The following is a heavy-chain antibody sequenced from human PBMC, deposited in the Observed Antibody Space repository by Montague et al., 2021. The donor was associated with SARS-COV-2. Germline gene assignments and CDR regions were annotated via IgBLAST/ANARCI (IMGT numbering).Heavy chain of an antibody. J-gene: IGHJ4*02. CDR2: VNYSGST. V-gene: IGHV4-59*01. D-gene: IGHD6-13*01. CDR1: GDSMSNYY. Sequence: SETLSLTCTVSGDSMSNYYWSWIRQPPGKGLEWVGYVNYSGSTHYNPSLQSRVNLSRDTSKNQFSLRLTSVTAADTAMYFCARAPIYRSSWYAYFDYWGQGTLVTVSS. CDR3: ARAPIYRSSWYAYFDY.